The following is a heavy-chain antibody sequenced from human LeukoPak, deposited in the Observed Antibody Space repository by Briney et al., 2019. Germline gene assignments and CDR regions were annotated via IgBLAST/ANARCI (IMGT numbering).Heavy chain of an antibody. J-gene: IGHJ4*02. V-gene: IGHV1-69*04. CDR2: IIPILGIA. Sequence: ASVKVSCKASGGTFSSYAIIWVRQAPGQGLEWMGRIIPILGIANYAQKFQGRVTITADKSTSTAYMELSSLRSEDTAVYYCARSYYYDSSGYYFDWGQGTLVTVSS. CDR1: GGTFSSYA. CDR3: ARSYYYDSSGYYFD. D-gene: IGHD3-22*01.